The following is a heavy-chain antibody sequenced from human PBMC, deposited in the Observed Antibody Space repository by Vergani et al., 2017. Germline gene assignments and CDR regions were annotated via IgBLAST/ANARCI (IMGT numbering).Heavy chain of an antibody. CDR2: ISYDGSNK. V-gene: IGHV3-30*18. D-gene: IGHD1-26*01. J-gene: IGHJ4*02. Sequence: QVQLVESGGGVVQPGRSLRLSCAASGFPFSSYGMHWVRQAPGKGLEWVAVISYDGSNKYYADSVKGRFTISRDNSKNTLYLQMNSLRAEDTAVYYCAKDGSGSPDYWGQGTLVTVSS. CDR1: GFPFSSYG. CDR3: AKDGSGSPDY.